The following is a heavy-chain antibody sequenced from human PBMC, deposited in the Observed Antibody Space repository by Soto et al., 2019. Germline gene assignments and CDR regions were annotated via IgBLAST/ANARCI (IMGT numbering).Heavy chain of an antibody. CDR1: GFSFSTYW. D-gene: IGHD3-16*01. CDR3: AVGGHIDF. CDR2: TNKDGSET. J-gene: IGHJ4*02. V-gene: IGHV3-7*03. Sequence: EVQLVESGGGLVQPGGSLRLSCAASGFSFSTYWMSWVRQAPGKGLEWVANTNKDGSETYYLDSVKGRFTISRDNAKTSLYMQMNSLRAEDTAVYYCAVGGHIDFCGQGTLVTVSS.